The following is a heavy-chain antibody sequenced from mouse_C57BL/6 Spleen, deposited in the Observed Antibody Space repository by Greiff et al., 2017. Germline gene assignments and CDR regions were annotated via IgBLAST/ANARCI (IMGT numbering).Heavy chain of an antibody. Sequence: EVKLVESEGGLVQPGSSMKLSCTASGFTFSDYYMAWVRQVPEKGLEWVANINYDGSSTYYLDSLKSRFIISRDNAKNILYLQMSSLKSEDTATYYCARENTTVGYFDVWGTGTTVTVSS. CDR3: ARENTTVGYFDV. J-gene: IGHJ1*03. CDR2: INYDGSST. D-gene: IGHD1-1*01. V-gene: IGHV5-16*01. CDR1: GFTFSDYY.